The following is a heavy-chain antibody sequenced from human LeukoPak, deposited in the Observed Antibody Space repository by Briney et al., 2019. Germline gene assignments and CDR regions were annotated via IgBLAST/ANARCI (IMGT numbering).Heavy chain of an antibody. D-gene: IGHD1-1*01. CDR3: AKRGNPTVGHHYLDV. Sequence: GGSLRLSCAASGFTFSSSDMSWVRQAPGSGLEWVSSIRHSDSNTYYADSVMGRFTISRDNSKNTLYLQVNSLSAEDTAVYYCAKRGNPTVGHHYLDVWGKGTTVSVSS. J-gene: IGHJ6*03. V-gene: IGHV3-23*05. CDR1: GFTFSSSD. CDR2: IRHSDSNT.